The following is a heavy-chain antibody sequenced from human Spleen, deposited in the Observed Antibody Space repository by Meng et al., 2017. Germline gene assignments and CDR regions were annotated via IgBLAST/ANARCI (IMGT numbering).Heavy chain of an antibody. D-gene: IGHD3-16*01. V-gene: IGHV3-30*01. Sequence: GGSLRLSCAASGFTFSSYAIHWVRQAPGKGLEWVAVIPYDGRNENYADSVKGRFTISRDNSKNTLYLQMNSLRAEDTAVYYCARGQFFYDHDAFDIWGQGTMVTVSS. CDR2: IPYDGRNE. CDR3: ARGQFFYDHDAFDI. CDR1: GFTFSSYA. J-gene: IGHJ3*02.